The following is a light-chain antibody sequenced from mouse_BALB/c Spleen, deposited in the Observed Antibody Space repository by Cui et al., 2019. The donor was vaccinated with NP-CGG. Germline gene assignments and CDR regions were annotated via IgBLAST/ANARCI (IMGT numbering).Light chain of an antibody. J-gene: IGLJ1*01. CDR1: TGTVTTSNY. Sequence: QAVVTQESALTTSPGETVTLTCRSSTGTVTTSNYANWVQEKPDHLFTGLIGGTNNRAPGVHARFSGSLIGDKAALTITGAQSEDEAIYFCALWHSNHWVFGGGTKLTVL. CDR3: ALWHSNHWV. V-gene: IGLV1*01. CDR2: GTN.